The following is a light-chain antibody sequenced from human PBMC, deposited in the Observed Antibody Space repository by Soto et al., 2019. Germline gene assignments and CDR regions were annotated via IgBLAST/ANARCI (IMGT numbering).Light chain of an antibody. CDR2: GAS. J-gene: IGKJ1*01. CDR1: QSISSNS. Sequence: EIVLTQSPGTLSLSPGERATLSCRAGQSISSNSLAWYQQKPGQAPRLLIYGASSRATAFPDRFSGSGSGTDFTLTISRLEPEDSAVYYCQHYGSSPWTFGQGTKVDIK. V-gene: IGKV3-20*01. CDR3: QHYGSSPWT.